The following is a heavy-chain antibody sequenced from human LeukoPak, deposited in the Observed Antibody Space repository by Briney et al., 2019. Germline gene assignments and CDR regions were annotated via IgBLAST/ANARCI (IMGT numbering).Heavy chain of an antibody. Sequence: SETLSLTCTVSGGSISSSSYYWGWIRQPPGKGLEWIGSIYYSGSTYYNPSLKSRLTISVDASKNQLSLKLSSVTAADTAIYYCARHTYYFDYWGQGTLVTVSS. CDR1: GGSISSSSYY. CDR2: IYYSGST. V-gene: IGHV4-39*01. J-gene: IGHJ4*02. CDR3: ARHTYYFDY.